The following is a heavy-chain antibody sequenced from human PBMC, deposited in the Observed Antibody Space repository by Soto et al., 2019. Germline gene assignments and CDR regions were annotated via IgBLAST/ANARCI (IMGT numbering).Heavy chain of an antibody. V-gene: IGHV1-69*06. CDR3: ARRPTYYDFWSGPPSDI. CDR1: GGTFSSYA. CDR2: IIPIFGTA. Sequence: SVKVSCKASGGTFSSYAISWVRQAPGQGLEWMGGIIPIFGTANYAQKFRGRVTITADKSTSTAYMELSSPRSEDTAVYYCARRPTYYDFWSGPPSDIWGQGTMVTVSS. J-gene: IGHJ3*02. D-gene: IGHD3-3*01.